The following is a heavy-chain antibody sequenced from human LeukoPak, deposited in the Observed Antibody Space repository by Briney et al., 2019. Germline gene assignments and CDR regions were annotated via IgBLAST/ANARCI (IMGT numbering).Heavy chain of an antibody. V-gene: IGHV1-18*01. J-gene: IGHJ4*02. D-gene: IGHD3-22*01. Sequence: GASVKVSCKASGYTFTSYGISWVRQAPGQGLEWMGWISAYNGNTNYAQKLQGRVTMTTDTSTSTAYMELRSLRSDDTAVYYCARVRITMIVVVIDFDYWGQGTLVTVSP. CDR2: ISAYNGNT. CDR1: GYTFTSYG. CDR3: ARVRITMIVVVIDFDY.